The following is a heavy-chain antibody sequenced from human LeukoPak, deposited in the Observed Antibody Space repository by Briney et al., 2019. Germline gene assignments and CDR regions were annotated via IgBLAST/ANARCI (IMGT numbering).Heavy chain of an antibody. CDR3: ARGRVSDRMVRPGNFDY. CDR2: ISSSSSYI. J-gene: IGHJ4*02. D-gene: IGHD3-10*01. CDR1: GFTFSSYS. Sequence: PGGSLRLSCAASGFTFSSYSMNWVRQAPGKGLEWVSSISSSSSYIYYADSVKGRFTISRDNAKNSLYLQMNSLRAEDTAVYYCARGRVSDRMVRPGNFDYWGQGTLVTVSS. V-gene: IGHV3-21*01.